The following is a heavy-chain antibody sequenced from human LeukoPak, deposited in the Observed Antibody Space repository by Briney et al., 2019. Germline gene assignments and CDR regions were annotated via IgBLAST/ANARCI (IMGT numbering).Heavy chain of an antibody. CDR1: GFSFSTYE. Sequence: GGSLRLSCAASGFSFSTYEFHWVRHAPGKGLEWVSYISASGQTIYYADSVKGRFTISRDNAKKSLYLQINSLRAEDTALYYCARHLSGITGYTYGRGIDYWGQGTLVTVSS. D-gene: IGHD5-18*01. J-gene: IGHJ4*02. CDR2: ISASGQTI. V-gene: IGHV3-48*03. CDR3: ARHLSGITGYTYGRGIDY.